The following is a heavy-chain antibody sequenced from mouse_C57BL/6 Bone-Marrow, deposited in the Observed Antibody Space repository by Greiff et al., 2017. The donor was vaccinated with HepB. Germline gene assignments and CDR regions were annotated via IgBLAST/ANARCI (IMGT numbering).Heavy chain of an antibody. CDR2: INPSSGYT. CDR3: ALTMVTTFYYAMDY. V-gene: IGHV1-4*01. D-gene: IGHD2-1*01. CDR1: GYTFTSYT. J-gene: IGHJ4*01. Sequence: VQLQQSGAELARPGASVKMSCKASGYTFTSYTMHWVKQRPGQGLEWIGYINPSSGYTKYNQKFKDKATLTADKSSSTAYMQLSSLTSEVSAVYYCALTMVTTFYYAMDYWGQGTSVTVSS.